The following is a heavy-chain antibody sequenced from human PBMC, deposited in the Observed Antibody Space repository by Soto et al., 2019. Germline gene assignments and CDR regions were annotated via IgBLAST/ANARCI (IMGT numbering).Heavy chain of an antibody. CDR2: INPNSGGT. V-gene: IGHV1-2*02. Sequence: ASVKVSCKASGYTFTGYYMHWVRQAPGQGLEWMGWINPNSGGTNYAQKFQGRVTMTRDTSISTAYMELSRLRSDDTAVYYCARDLGYCSSTSCYYYYGMDVWGQGTTVTV. CDR1: GYTFTGYY. D-gene: IGHD2-2*01. CDR3: ARDLGYCSSTSCYYYYGMDV. J-gene: IGHJ6*02.